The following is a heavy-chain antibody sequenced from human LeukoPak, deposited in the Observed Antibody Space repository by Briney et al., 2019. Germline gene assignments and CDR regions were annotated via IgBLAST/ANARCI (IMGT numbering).Heavy chain of an antibody. J-gene: IGHJ4*02. Sequence: SETLSLTCAVYGGSFSGYYWSWIRQPPGKGLEWIGEINHSGGTNYNPSLKSRVTISVDTSKNQFSLKLSSVTAADTAVYYCAHRFLEWLPDYWGQGTLVTVSS. CDR3: AHRFLEWLPDY. CDR2: INHSGGT. D-gene: IGHD3-3*01. V-gene: IGHV4-34*01. CDR1: GGSFSGYY.